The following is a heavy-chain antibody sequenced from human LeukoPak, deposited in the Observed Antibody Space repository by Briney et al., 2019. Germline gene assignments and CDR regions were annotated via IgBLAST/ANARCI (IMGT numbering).Heavy chain of an antibody. CDR3: ARSGHDFWSVLKSFDS. V-gene: IGHV4-59*07. CDR2: ICYTGTI. D-gene: IGHD3-3*01. J-gene: IGHJ5*01. CDR1: GGSLSNYY. Sequence: SDTLSLTCSLSGGSLSNYYGSWIPRSPEGGREWIGYICYTGTIDHNPSLRSRVTMSVDTSKNQFSLKLTSVTAADTAVYYCARSGHDFWSVLKSFDSWGQGTLVSV.